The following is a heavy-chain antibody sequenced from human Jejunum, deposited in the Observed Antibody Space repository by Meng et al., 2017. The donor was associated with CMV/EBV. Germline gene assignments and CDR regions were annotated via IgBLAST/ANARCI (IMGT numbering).Heavy chain of an antibody. CDR3: ARECYGDQERASDY. D-gene: IGHD4-17*01. Sequence: QVHLKESGPGLVKPSETLSLTCTVSGGSINTYFWSWMRQPAGKGLEWIGRVSPSGSTEYNPSLESRVTLSVDTSENQLSLKVNSVTAADTAMNYCARECYGDQERASDYWGQGTLVTVSS. J-gene: IGHJ4*02. CDR1: GGSINTYF. V-gene: IGHV4-4*07. CDR2: VSPSGST.